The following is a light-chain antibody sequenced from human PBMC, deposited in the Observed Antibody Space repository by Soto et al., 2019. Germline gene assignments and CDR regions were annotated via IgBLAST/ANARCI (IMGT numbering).Light chain of an antibody. J-gene: IGKJ2*01. CDR1: QRVDNNY. V-gene: IGKV3D-20*01. CDR3: HQYGNSPYT. CDR2: DAV. Sequence: EIVLTQSPAALSLSPGERATLSCGASQRVDNNYVAWYQQKPGLAPRLLIYDAVNRTSGIPDRFSGAGSGTHFTLTLSGLEPEDVAVYYCHQYGNSPYTFGQGTTVQNK.